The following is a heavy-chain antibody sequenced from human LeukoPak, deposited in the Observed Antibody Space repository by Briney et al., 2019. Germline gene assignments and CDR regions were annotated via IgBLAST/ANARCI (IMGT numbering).Heavy chain of an antibody. CDR1: GGTFSSYA. D-gene: IGHD6-13*01. CDR2: IIPIFGIA. J-gene: IGHJ4*02. CDR3: ARLRSAAAADFDY. V-gene: IGHV1-69*04. Sequence: SVKVSCKASGGTFSSYAISWVRQAPGHGLEWMGRIIPIFGIANYAQKFQGRVTVTADKSTSTAYMELSSLRSEDTAVYYCARLRSAAAADFDYWGQGTLVTVSS.